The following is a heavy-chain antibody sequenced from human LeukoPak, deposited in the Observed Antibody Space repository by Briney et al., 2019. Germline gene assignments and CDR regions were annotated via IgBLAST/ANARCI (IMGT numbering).Heavy chain of an antibody. V-gene: IGHV1-2*02. D-gene: IGHD3-9*01. CDR1: GHTLTGYY. J-gene: IGHJ4*02. Sequence: ASVKVSCKASGHTLTGYYMHGVRQAPGQGLEWMGWINPNNGGTSYAEKFQGRVSMTRDTSISTAYMELGRLRFDDTAVYYCARGGPLTPTGYYYIYWGQGTLVTVSS. CDR2: INPNNGGT. CDR3: ARGGPLTPTGYYYIY.